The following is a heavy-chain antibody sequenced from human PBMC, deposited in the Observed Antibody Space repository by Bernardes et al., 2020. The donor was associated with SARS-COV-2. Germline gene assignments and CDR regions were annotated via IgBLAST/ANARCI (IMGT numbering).Heavy chain of an antibody. CDR1: GFTLSDCG. CDR2: ITYNGSK. D-gene: IGHD6-19*01. J-gene: IGHJ4*02. V-gene: IGHV3-30*18. Sequence: GGSLRLSCSASGFTLSDCGMHWVRQAPGTALEWLAVITYNGSKYYEDYVRGRFTNSRDMSKNTLTVDMNSLRPEDTAEYYCVKDKSSGYYRVADYWGQGTLVT. CDR3: VKDKSSGYYRVADY.